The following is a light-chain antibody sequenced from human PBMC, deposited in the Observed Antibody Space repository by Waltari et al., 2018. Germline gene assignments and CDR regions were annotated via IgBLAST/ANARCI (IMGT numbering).Light chain of an antibody. CDR3: QQTSSWPLT. CDR2: DTS. Sequence: EIVLTQYPATLSLSPGQRATLSCRASQSVSINLGWYQQKLGQPPRLLIYDTSNRATGIPDRFSASGFGTDFTLTISSLEPEDFAVYFCQQTSSWPLTFGGGTKVEIK. V-gene: IGKV3-11*01. J-gene: IGKJ4*01. CDR1: QSVSIN.